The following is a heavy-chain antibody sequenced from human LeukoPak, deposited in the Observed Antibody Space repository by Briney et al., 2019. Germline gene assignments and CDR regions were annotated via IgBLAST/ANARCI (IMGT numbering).Heavy chain of an antibody. CDR3: ARDSRIGRGNY. D-gene: IGHD1-26*01. Sequence: SETLSLTCAVYGGSFSGYYWSWIRQPPGKGLEWIGEINHSGSTNYNPSLKSRVTISVDTSKNQFSLKLSSVTAADTAVYYCARDSRIGRGNYRGQGTLVTVSS. J-gene: IGHJ4*02. CDR2: INHSGST. CDR1: GGSFSGYY. V-gene: IGHV4-34*01.